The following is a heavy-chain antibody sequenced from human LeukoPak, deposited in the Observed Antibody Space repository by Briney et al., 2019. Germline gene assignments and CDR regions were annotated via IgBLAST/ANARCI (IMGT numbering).Heavy chain of an antibody. V-gene: IGHV4-39*07. Sequence: SETLSLTCTVSGGSISSSSYYWGWIRQPPGKGLEWIGSMYYSGSTYYNPSLKSRVTISLGMSKNQFSLKLSSVTAADTAVYYCARLPMAVTPHVDYWGQGTLVTVSS. CDR2: MYYSGST. CDR3: ARLPMAVTPHVDY. J-gene: IGHJ4*02. CDR1: GGSISSSSYY. D-gene: IGHD2-21*02.